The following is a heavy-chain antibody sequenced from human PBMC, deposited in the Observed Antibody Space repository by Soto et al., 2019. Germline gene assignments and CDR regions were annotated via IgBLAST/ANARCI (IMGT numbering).Heavy chain of an antibody. V-gene: IGHV4-59*08. CDR2: IYYSGST. D-gene: IGHD4-4*01. CDR3: ARSPVTSYYYYYMDV. J-gene: IGHJ6*03. CDR1: GGSISSYY. Sequence: SETLSLTCTVSGGSISSYYWSWIRQPPGKGLEWIGYIYYSGSTNYNPSLKSRVTISVDTSKNQFSLKLSSVSAADTAVYYCARSPVTSYYYYYMDVWGKGTTVTVSS.